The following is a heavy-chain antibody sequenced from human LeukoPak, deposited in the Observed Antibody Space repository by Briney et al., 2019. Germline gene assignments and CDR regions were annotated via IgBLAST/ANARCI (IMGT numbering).Heavy chain of an antibody. CDR2: ISYDGSNK. V-gene: IGHV3-30*04. Sequence: GRSLRLSCAASGFTFSSYAMHWVRQAPGKGLEWVAVISYDGSNKYYADSVKGRFTISRDNSKNTLYLQMNSLRAEDTAVYYCARGQFIAVAASDYWGQGTLVTVSS. J-gene: IGHJ4*02. D-gene: IGHD6-19*01. CDR3: ARGQFIAVAASDY. CDR1: GFTFSSYA.